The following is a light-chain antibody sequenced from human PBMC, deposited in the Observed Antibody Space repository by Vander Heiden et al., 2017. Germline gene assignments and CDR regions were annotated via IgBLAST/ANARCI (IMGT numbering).Light chain of an antibody. CDR2: DNY. V-gene: IGLV1-40*01. CDR3: QSYDDSLGIVI. J-gene: IGLJ2*01. Sequence: QSVLAQPPSVSGAPGQRVTVSCTGGSSNIGADYVVHWYQQLPGTAPKLLIYDNYSRPSGVPDRFSASKSGTSAFLAITGLQAEDEADYYCQSYDDSLGIVIFGGGTKLTVL. CDR1: SSNIGADYV.